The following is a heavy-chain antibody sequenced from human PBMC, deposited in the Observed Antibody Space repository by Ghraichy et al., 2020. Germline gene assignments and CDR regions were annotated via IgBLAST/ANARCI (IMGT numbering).Heavy chain of an antibody. CDR2: VSPRSGDV. CDR3: ARNPPSTGDFDN. V-gene: IGHV1-8*02. Sequence: ASVKVSCKASGYTFTNYDFNWVRQAARQGLEWMGWVSPRSGDVGYAQTFQGRITLTRDTSIGTAYMELRGLTSEDTAVYYCARNPPSTGDFDNWGQGTLVTVSS. CDR1: GYTFTNYD. D-gene: IGHD7-27*01. J-gene: IGHJ4*02.